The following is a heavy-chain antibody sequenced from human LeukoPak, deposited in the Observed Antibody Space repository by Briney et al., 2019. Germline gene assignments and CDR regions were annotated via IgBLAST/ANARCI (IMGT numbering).Heavy chain of an antibody. CDR2: IIHSVST. CDR1: GGSFSGYY. J-gene: IGHJ4*02. Sequence: PSETLSLTCAVYGGSFSGYYWSWIRQPPGQGREWMGEIIHSVSTNYNPSLKSRVTISVDTSKNQFSLKLSSVTAADTAVYYCASTPSLARGHPRTDWGQGTLVTVSS. D-gene: IGHD2-15*01. CDR3: ASTPSLARGHPRTD. V-gene: IGHV4-34*12.